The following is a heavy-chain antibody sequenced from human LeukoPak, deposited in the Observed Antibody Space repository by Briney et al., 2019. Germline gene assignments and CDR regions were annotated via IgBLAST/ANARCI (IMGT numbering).Heavy chain of an antibody. CDR3: AKRLWNSETIGGPFEY. CDR2: ISGSGETT. J-gene: IGHJ4*02. V-gene: IGHV3-23*01. Sequence: SGGSLRLSCAVSGFTFSNYAMNWVRQVPGKGLEWVSGISGSGETTRHADSVRGRFSVSRDNSKNMLYLQMNSLRVEDTAIYYCAKRLWNSETIGGPFEYWGQGTLVTVSS. CDR1: GFTFSNYA. D-gene: IGHD2/OR15-2a*01.